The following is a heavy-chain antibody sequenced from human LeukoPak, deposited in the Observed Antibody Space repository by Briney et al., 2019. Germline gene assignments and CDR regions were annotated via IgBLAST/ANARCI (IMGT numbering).Heavy chain of an antibody. Sequence: PGGSLRLSCASSGFTFSDYWMSWVRQAPGKGLEWVANIKQDGSEKYYVDSVKGRFTISRDNAKNSLYLQMNSLRAEDTADYYCVRDRAYFDSSGFYNLDYWGQGTLVTVSS. CDR3: VRDRAYFDSSGFYNLDY. V-gene: IGHV3-7*01. D-gene: IGHD3-22*01. CDR1: GFTFSDYW. J-gene: IGHJ4*02. CDR2: IKQDGSEK.